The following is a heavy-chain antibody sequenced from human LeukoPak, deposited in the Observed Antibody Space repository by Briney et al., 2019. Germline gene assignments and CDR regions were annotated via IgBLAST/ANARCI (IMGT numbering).Heavy chain of an antibody. Sequence: EASVKVSCKASGYTFTSYYMHWVRQAPGQGLEWMGIINPSGGSTSYAQKFQGRATMTRDTSTSTVYMELSSLRSEDTAVYYCARSRGYYGSGSPGGRFDPWGQGTLVTVSS. CDR1: GYTFTSYY. CDR3: ARSRGYYGSGSPGGRFDP. CDR2: INPSGGST. V-gene: IGHV1-46*01. D-gene: IGHD3-10*01. J-gene: IGHJ5*02.